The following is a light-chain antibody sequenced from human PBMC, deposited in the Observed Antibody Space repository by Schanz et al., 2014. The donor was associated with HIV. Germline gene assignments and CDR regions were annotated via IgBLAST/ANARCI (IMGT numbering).Light chain of an antibody. J-gene: IGKJ4*01. CDR3: QQRVDT. CDR1: QGIGNE. CDR2: AAS. Sequence: DIQMTQSPSSLSASVGDTVAITCRASQGIGNELGWYQQKPGKAPKRLIYAASFLQSEVPSRFSGSGSWTHFTLTISSLQPEDFAAYYCQQRVDTFGGGTKVEIK. V-gene: IGKV1-17*01.